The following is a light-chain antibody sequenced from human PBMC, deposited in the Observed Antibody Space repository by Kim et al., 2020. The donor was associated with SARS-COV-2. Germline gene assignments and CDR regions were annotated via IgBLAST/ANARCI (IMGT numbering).Light chain of an antibody. Sequence: LSPGERATLSCRASQSVSRNYLAWYQQKLGQAPRLLIYGASTRAAGIPDRFSGSGSGTDFTLTISSLGPEDFALYYCQHYGGSRYTFGQGTKLEI. CDR2: GAS. CDR1: QSVSRNY. J-gene: IGKJ2*01. CDR3: QHYGGSRYT. V-gene: IGKV3-20*01.